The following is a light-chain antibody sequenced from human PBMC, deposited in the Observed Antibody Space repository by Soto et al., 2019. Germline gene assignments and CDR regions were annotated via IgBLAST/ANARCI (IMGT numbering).Light chain of an antibody. CDR1: QSISSW. V-gene: IGKV1-5*03. Sequence: DIQMTQSPSTLSASVGDRVTITCRASQSISSWLAWYQQKPGKAPNLLIHKASSLESGVPSKFSGSGSGTEFTLTVSSLQPDDFATYYCQQYNSYPYTFGQGTKLEIK. CDR2: KAS. J-gene: IGKJ2*01. CDR3: QQYNSYPYT.